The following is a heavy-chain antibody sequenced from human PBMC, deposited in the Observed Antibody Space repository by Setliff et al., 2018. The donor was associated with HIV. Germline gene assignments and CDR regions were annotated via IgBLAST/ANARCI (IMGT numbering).Heavy chain of an antibody. CDR3: ARRGEFWSGYYGRYYYYYMDV. Sequence: PSETLSLTCTVSGGSISSHYWSWIRQPPGKGLEWIGYIYYNGSTNYNPSLKSRVTISVDTSKNQFSLKLNSVTAADTAVYYCARRGEFWSGYYGRYYYYYMDVWGKGTTVTVSS. CDR1: GGSISSHY. V-gene: IGHV4-59*11. CDR2: IYYNGST. J-gene: IGHJ6*03. D-gene: IGHD3-3*01.